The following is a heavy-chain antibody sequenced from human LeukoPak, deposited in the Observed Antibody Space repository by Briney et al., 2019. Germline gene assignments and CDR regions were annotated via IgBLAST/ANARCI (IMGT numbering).Heavy chain of an antibody. CDR2: ISGSLTHI. CDR3: ARVPPGSGSLLHFEY. CDR1: GFTFSSYS. D-gene: IGHD5-12*01. V-gene: IGHV3-21*01. Sequence: GGSLRLSCVASGFTFSSYSMNWVRQAPGKGLEWVSSISGSLTHIYYADSLKGRFTVSIDNAKNSLYLQMNTLRAEDTAVYYCARVPPGSGSLLHFEYWGRGTVVTVSS. J-gene: IGHJ4*02.